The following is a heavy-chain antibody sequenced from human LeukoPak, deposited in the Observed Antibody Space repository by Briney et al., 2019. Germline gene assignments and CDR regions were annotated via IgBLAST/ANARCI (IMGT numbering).Heavy chain of an antibody. D-gene: IGHD3-22*01. CDR2: LKQDGSEK. CDR3: ARGDYYDSSGYYVDAFDI. Sequence: GGSLRLSCAASGFTFSSYWMSWVRQAPGKGLEWVANLKQDGSEKYYVDSVKGRFTISRDNAKNSLYLQMYSLRAEDTAVYYCARGDYYDSSGYYVDAFDIWGQGTMVTVSS. CDR1: GFTFSSYW. V-gene: IGHV3-7*05. J-gene: IGHJ3*02.